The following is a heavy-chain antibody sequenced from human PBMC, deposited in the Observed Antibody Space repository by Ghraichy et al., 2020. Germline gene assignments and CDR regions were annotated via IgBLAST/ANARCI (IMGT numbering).Heavy chain of an antibody. Sequence: GGSLRLSCAASGFTFSSNSMNWVRKAPGKELEWVSSISSSSSSLSYADSVKGRFPNSRDNAKTSLYLQMNSLRAEDTAVYYCARVNDPKSGVGVVAADYWGQGTLVTITS. D-gene: IGHD2-15*01. CDR3: ARVNDPKSGVGVVAADY. CDR1: GFTFSSNS. J-gene: IGHJ4*02. V-gene: IGHV3-21*01. CDR2: ISSSSSSL.